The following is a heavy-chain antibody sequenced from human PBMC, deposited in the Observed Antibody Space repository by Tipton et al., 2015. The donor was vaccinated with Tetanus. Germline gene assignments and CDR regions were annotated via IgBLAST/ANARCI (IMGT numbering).Heavy chain of an antibody. CDR1: GFIFSNYN. D-gene: IGHD6-25*01. CDR3: ASGSALDY. J-gene: IGHJ4*02. Sequence: SLRLSCEVSGFIFSNYNMNWVRQAPGKGLEWVASISSTSTYIYYADSLKGRFTISRDNAKNSPYLQMNSLRADDTAVYYCASGSALDYWGQGTLVTVSS. CDR2: ISSTSTYI. V-gene: IGHV3-21*01.